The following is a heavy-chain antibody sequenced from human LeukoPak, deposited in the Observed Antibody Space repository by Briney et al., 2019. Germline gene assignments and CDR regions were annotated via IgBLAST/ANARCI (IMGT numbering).Heavy chain of an antibody. CDR1: GLIVSNNY. D-gene: IGHD2-15*01. Sequence: QPGGSLRLSCAASGLIVSNNYMNWVRLAPGKGLEWVSIIYSGGSTHYADSVKGRFTVSRDNSKNTLYLQMNSLRAEDTAVYYCARDQEGRSCSGGTCYLGWSFDLWGRGTLVTVSS. J-gene: IGHJ2*01. V-gene: IGHV3-53*01. CDR2: IYSGGST. CDR3: ARDQEGRSCSGGTCYLGWSFDL.